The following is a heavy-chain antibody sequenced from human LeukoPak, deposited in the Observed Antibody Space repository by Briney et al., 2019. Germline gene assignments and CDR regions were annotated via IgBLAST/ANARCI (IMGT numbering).Heavy chain of an antibody. D-gene: IGHD3-22*01. Sequence: AASVRVSCKASGGTFSSYAISWVRQAPGQGLEWVGRIIPILGIANYAQKFQGRVTITADKSTSTAYMELSSLRSEDTAVYYCARRDSSGYYYWGQGTLVTVSS. CDR1: GGTFSSYA. J-gene: IGHJ4*02. CDR3: ARRDSSGYYY. V-gene: IGHV1-69*04. CDR2: IIPILGIA.